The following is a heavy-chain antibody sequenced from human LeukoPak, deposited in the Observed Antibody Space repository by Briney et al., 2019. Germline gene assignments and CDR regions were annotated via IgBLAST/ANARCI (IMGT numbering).Heavy chain of an antibody. V-gene: IGHV4-4*07. CDR3: ARLLDNDISGDPDTFDV. CDR2: IYTSGST. J-gene: IGHJ3*01. CDR1: GGSISSYY. Sequence: PSETLSLTCTVSGGSISSYYWSWIRQPAGKGLEWIGRIYTSGSTNYNPSLKSRVTISIDTSKSQFSLKLTSVTSADTAVYSCARLLDNDISGDPDTFDVWGQGTTVIVSS. D-gene: IGHD3-22*01.